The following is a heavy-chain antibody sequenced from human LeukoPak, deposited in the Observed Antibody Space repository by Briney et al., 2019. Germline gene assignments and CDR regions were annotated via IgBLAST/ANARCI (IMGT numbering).Heavy chain of an antibody. Sequence: PGGSLRLSCAASGFTFSSYGMHWVRQAPGKGLEWVAVIWYDGSNKYYADSVKGRFTISRDNSKNTLYLQMNSLRAEDTAVYYCASLRPWRKKGVFDYWGQGTLVTVSS. CDR1: GFTFSSYG. J-gene: IGHJ4*02. V-gene: IGHV3-33*01. D-gene: IGHD3-3*01. CDR3: ASLRPWRKKGVFDY. CDR2: IWYDGSNK.